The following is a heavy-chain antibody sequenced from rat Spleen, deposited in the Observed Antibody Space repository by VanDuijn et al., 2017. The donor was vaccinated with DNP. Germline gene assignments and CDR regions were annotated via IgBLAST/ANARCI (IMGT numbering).Heavy chain of an antibody. J-gene: IGHJ2*01. CDR1: GFTFSNYG. D-gene: IGHD1-2*01. CDR3: TSKPHIRTAARFDY. Sequence: EVQLVESGGGLVQPGRSLKLSCAASGFTFSNYGMAWVRQAPKKGLEWVAYISNDGGSTYYPDSVKGRFIISRDNAKSTLYLQMNSLGSEDTATYYCTSKPHIRTAARFDYWGQGVMVTVSS. CDR2: ISNDGGST. V-gene: IGHV5-27*01.